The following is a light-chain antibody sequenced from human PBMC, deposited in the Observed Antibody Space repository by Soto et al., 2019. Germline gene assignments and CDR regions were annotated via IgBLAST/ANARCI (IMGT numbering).Light chain of an antibody. CDR3: QQHNSYLT. CDR2: KAS. Sequence: IQQTRPLSTRSASVGDSLPLPCRASQTISSWLAWYQQKPGKAPKILIYKASTLESGVPSRFSGSGSGTEFTLTISRLQTDDFATYYCQQHNSYLTFGQGPKVDIK. CDR1: QTISSW. V-gene: IGKV1-5*03. J-gene: IGKJ1*01.